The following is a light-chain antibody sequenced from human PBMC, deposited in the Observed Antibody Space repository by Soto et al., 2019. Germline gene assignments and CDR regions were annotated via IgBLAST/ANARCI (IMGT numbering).Light chain of an antibody. CDR2: EVS. V-gene: IGLV2-23*02. CDR3: CSYASSSTWV. J-gene: IGLJ3*02. CDR1: SSDVGRYNV. Sequence: QSVLTQPASVSGSPGQSITISCTGTSSDVGRYNVVSWYQQHPGKAPKLMIYEVSKRPSGVSNRFSGSKSGNTASLTISGLQAEDEADYYCCSYASSSTWVFGGGTKVTVL.